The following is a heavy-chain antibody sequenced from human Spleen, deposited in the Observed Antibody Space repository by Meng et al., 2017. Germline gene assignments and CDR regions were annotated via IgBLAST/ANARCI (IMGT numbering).Heavy chain of an antibody. J-gene: IGHJ4*02. CDR2: MHPGDSDT. Sequence: GESLKISCKGSGYTFSSYWIGWVRQMPGKGLEWMGIMHPGDSDTRYSPSFQGQVTISADKSISTAYLQWSSLKASDTAMYYCARLASSGWYSGPFDYWGQGTLVTVSS. CDR3: ARLASSGWYSGPFDY. CDR1: GYTFSSYW. D-gene: IGHD6-19*01. V-gene: IGHV5-51*01.